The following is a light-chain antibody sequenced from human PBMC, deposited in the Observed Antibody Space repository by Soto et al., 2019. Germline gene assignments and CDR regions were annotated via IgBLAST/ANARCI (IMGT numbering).Light chain of an antibody. CDR2: DAS. V-gene: IGKV3-11*01. CDR1: QSVSSY. J-gene: IGKJ1*01. CDR3: QQRSNWPPT. Sequence: EIVLTQSPATLSLSPGERATLSCRASQSVSSYLAWDQQKPGQAPRLLIYDASNRATGIPARLSGSGSGTDFTLTISSLEPEDFAVYYCQQRSNWPPTCGQETKVEIK.